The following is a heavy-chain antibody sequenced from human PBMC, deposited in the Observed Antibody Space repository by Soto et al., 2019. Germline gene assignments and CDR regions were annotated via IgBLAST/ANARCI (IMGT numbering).Heavy chain of an antibody. CDR1: GFTFRTNA. CDR2: ISYDGNNK. Sequence: QVQLVESGGGVVQPGRSLRLSCAASGFTFRTNAMHWVRQAPGKGLEWVAVISYDGNNKYYADSVKGRFTISRDNSKNTQYLQMNSLRAEDTAVYYCAKSGYSSGWYGDYWGQGTLVTVSS. D-gene: IGHD6-19*01. CDR3: AKSGYSSGWYGDY. V-gene: IGHV3-30*18. J-gene: IGHJ4*02.